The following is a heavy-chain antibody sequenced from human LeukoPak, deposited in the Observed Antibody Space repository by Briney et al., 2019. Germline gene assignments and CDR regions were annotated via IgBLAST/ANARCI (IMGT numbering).Heavy chain of an antibody. CDR1: GDSISSYY. Sequence: SETLSLTCTVSGDSISSYYWSWIRQPPGKGLEWIGYIYYSGSTNYNPSLKSRVTISVDTSKNQFSLKLSSVTAADTAVYYCARRDKSGNWFDPWGQGTLVTVSS. V-gene: IGHV4-59*08. CDR2: IYYSGST. J-gene: IGHJ5*02. D-gene: IGHD3-9*01. CDR3: ARRDKSGNWFDP.